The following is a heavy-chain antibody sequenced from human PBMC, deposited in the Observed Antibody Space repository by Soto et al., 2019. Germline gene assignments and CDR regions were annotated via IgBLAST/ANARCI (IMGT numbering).Heavy chain of an antibody. CDR1: GYTFSGYH. D-gene: IGHD2-2*02. CDR3: AREGATRRHSRPAIGWLES. J-gene: IGHJ5*01. Sequence: GPSVKVSCKASGYTFSGYHMHWVRQAPGQGLEWMGWINVYNGETNIAQKFQGRVAMTRDTSITTAYVELSRLRFDDTAVYFCAREGATRRHSRPAIGWLESWGQGTLVTVSS. CDR2: INVYNGET. V-gene: IGHV1-2*02.